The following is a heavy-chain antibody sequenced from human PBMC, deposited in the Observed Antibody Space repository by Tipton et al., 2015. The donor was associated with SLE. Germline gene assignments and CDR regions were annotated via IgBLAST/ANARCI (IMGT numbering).Heavy chain of an antibody. CDR3: ATRQGSGWYQSFDY. CDR1: GFTFSNYW. D-gene: IGHD6-19*01. Sequence: SLRLSCAASGFTFSNYWMTWVRQAPGKGLEWVANIKEDGGEKSYVDSVKGRFTISRDNAKNSLYLQMDNLRPEDTAVYYCATRQGSGWYQSFDYWGQGSLVIVSS. CDR2: IKEDGGEK. V-gene: IGHV3-7*01. J-gene: IGHJ4*02.